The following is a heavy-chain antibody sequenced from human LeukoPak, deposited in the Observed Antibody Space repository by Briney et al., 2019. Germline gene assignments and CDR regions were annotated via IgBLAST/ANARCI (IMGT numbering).Heavy chain of an antibody. CDR3: ARDRGTYYYDSSGYYDAFDI. V-gene: IGHV4-4*07. CDR1: GGSISSYY. Sequence: SGTLSLTCTVSGGSISSYYWSWIRQPAGKGLEWIGRIYISGRTNYNPSLKSRVTMSVDTSKNQFSLKLSSVTAADTAVYYCARDRGTYYYDSSGYYDAFDIWGQGTMVTVSS. J-gene: IGHJ3*02. D-gene: IGHD3-22*01. CDR2: IYISGRT.